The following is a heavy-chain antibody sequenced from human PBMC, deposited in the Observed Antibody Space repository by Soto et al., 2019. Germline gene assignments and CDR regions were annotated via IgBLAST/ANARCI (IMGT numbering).Heavy chain of an antibody. J-gene: IGHJ5*02. Sequence: SETLSLTCTVSGGSISSSSYYWGWIRQPPGKGLEWIGSIYYSGSTYYNPSLKSRVTISVDTSKNQFSLKLSSVTAADTAVYYCARAFWSGKLEKHWFDPWGQGTLVTVSS. D-gene: IGHD3-3*01. CDR2: IYYSGST. CDR3: ARAFWSGKLEKHWFDP. V-gene: IGHV4-39*01. CDR1: GGSISSSSYY.